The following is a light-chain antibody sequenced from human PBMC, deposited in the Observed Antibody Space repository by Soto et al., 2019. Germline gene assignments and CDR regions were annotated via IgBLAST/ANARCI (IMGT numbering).Light chain of an antibody. CDR2: DSS. Sequence: DIRMNQPPSPLCAPLGERGPISCRASQSISSWLARYQQKPGKAPKLLIYDSSILESGVPSMFGGSGSGTEFTLTISSLQPDDFATYYCQQYNSYPWTFGQGTKVDI. CDR1: QSISSW. CDR3: QQYNSYPWT. J-gene: IGKJ1*01. V-gene: IGKV1-5*01.